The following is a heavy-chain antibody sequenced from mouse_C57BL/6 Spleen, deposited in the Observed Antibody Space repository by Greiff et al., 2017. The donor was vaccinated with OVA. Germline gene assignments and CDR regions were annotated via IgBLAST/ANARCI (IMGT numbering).Heavy chain of an antibody. Sequence: EVKLVESGEGLVKPGGSLKLSCAASGFTFSSYAMSWVRQTPEKRLEWVAYISSGGDYLYYADTVKGRFTISRDNARNTLYLQMSSLKSEDTAMYYCTRVGIYDGYFYWYFDVWGTGTTVTVSS. D-gene: IGHD2-3*01. J-gene: IGHJ1*03. CDR1: GFTFSSYA. CDR3: TRVGIYDGYFYWYFDV. V-gene: IGHV5-9-1*02. CDR2: ISSGGDYL.